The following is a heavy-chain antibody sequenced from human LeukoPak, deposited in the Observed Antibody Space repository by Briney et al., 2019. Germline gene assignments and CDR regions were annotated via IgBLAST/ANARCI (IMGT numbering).Heavy chain of an antibody. Sequence: QTGGSLRLSCAASGFTFSSYGMHWVRQAPGKGLEWVANMDPSGSQKRYVDSVKGRFTISKDNPGTSLYLDMYGLRAEDTAKYYCAIWTSGNYWGQGTLVTVSS. V-gene: IGHV3-7*01. CDR3: AIWTSGNY. J-gene: IGHJ4*02. D-gene: IGHD1-1*01. CDR1: GFTFSSYG. CDR2: MDPSGSQK.